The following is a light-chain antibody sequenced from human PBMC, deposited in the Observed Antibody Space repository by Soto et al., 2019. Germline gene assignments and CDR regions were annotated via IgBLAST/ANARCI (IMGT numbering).Light chain of an antibody. Sequence: QSVLTQPASVSGSPGQSITISCTGTGSDVRGYNYVSWYQHHPGKAPKLMIYEVSNRPLGVSDRFSGSKSGNTASLTISGLQAEDEADYYCSSYTSSTILYVFGTGTKVTVL. CDR2: EVS. CDR3: SSYTSSTILYV. V-gene: IGLV2-14*01. CDR1: GSDVRGYNY. J-gene: IGLJ1*01.